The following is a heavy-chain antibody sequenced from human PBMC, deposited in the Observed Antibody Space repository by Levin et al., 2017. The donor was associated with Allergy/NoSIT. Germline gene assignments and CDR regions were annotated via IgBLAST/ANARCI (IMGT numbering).Heavy chain of an antibody. J-gene: IGHJ4*02. CDR2: IDGDGSVR. V-gene: IGHV3-7*04. CDR1: GFTFSAHW. CDR3: VKDTDWSFDF. Sequence: GGSLRLSCAASGFTFSAHWMIWVRQAPGKGLEWVANIDGDGSVRNHVDSVRGRFMISRDNAERSLFLQMNSLRAEDTAVYYCVKDTDWSFDFWGPGTLVTVSS. D-gene: IGHD3-9*01.